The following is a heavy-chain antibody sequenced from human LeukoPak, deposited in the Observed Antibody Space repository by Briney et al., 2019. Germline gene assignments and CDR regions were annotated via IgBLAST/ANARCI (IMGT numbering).Heavy chain of an antibody. Sequence: PSETLPLTCTVSVGSQNSASWSWIRQPPGKGLEWMGFISYDGSTSYNPSLGSRVTISIDQSRNQVSLDLRSETAAGTAQYYSATFDMMASYSDSWGQGTLVTVSS. CDR2: ISYDGST. D-gene: IGHD5-24*01. J-gene: IGHJ1*01. V-gene: IGHV4-59*01. CDR1: VGSQNSAS. CDR3: ATFDMMASYSDS.